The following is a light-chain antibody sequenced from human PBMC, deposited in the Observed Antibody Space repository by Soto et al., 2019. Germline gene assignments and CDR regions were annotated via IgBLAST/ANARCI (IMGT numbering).Light chain of an antibody. CDR2: DAS. J-gene: IGKJ4*01. CDR1: QSVSSY. Sequence: EIVLTQSPATLSLSPGARATLSCRASQSVSSYLAWYPQKPGQAPRLLIYDASNRATGIPARFSGSGSGTDFTLTISSLEPEDFAVYYCQQRSNWPRALTFGGGTKVEIK. V-gene: IGKV3-11*01. CDR3: QQRSNWPRALT.